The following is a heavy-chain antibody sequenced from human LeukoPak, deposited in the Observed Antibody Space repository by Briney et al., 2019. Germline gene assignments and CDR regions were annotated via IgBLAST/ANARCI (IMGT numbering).Heavy chain of an antibody. Sequence: GRSLGLSCAASGFTFSCYAMQWVRQAPGKGLEWVSVISYDGSNKYYADSVKGRFTISRDNSKNTLYLQMNSLRAEDTAVYYCARDSSSWYPNSFYFNYWGQGTLVTVSS. V-gene: IGHV3-30*04. CDR2: ISYDGSNK. CDR3: ARDSSSWYPNSFYFNY. D-gene: IGHD6-13*01. J-gene: IGHJ4*02. CDR1: GFTFSCYA.